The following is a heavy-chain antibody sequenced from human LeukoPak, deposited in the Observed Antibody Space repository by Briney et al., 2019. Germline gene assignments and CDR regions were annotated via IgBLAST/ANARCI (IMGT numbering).Heavy chain of an antibody. CDR1: GFTFSSYG. CDR3: ARLLEPATGYYMDV. D-gene: IGHD5-24*01. CDR2: IRYDGSNK. V-gene: IGHV3-30*02. J-gene: IGHJ6*03. Sequence: GGSLRLSCAASGFTFSSYGMHWVRQAPGKGLEWVAFIRYDGSNKYYADSVKGRFTISRDNAKNSLYLQVNSLRAEDTAVYYCARLLEPATGYYMDVWGKGTTVTISS.